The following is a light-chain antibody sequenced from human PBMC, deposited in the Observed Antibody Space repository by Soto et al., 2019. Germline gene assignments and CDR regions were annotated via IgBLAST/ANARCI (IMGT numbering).Light chain of an antibody. CDR1: QSVLYSSNNKNY. CDR2: WAS. CDR3: QQYYAALFT. J-gene: IGKJ3*01. V-gene: IGKV4-1*01. Sequence: DIVMTQSPDSLAVSLGERATINCKSSQSVLYSSNNKNYLAWYQQKPGQPPKLLIYWASTRESGVPDRFSGSGSGTDFTLTISSLQAEDGAVYYCQQYYAALFTFGPGTKVDVK.